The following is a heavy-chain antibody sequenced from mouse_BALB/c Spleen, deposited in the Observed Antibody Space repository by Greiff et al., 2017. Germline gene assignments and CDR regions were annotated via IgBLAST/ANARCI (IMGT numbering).Heavy chain of an antibody. V-gene: IGHV5-17*02. Sequence: EVMLVESGGGLVQPGGSRKLSCAASGFTFSSFGMHWVRQAPEKGLEWVAYISSGSSTIYYADTVKGRFTISRDNPKNTLFLQMTSLRSEDTAMYYCARSKRDYYGGYAMDYWGQGTSVTVSS. D-gene: IGHD1-1*01. CDR1: GFTFSSFG. J-gene: IGHJ4*01. CDR3: ARSKRDYYGGYAMDY. CDR2: ISSGSSTI.